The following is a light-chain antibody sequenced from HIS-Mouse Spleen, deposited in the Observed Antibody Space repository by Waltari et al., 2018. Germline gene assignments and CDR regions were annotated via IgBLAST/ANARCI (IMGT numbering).Light chain of an antibody. V-gene: IGLV1-47*01. CDR2: RNN. CDR3: AAWDDSLSGPWV. J-gene: IGLJ3*02. CDR1: SSNIGSNY. Sequence: QSVLTQPPSASGTPGQRVTISCSGSSSNIGSNYVYWYQQLPGTAPKLPIYRNNQRPSGCPDRFSGSKSGTSASLAISGLRSEDEADYYCAAWDDSLSGPWVFGGGTKLTVL.